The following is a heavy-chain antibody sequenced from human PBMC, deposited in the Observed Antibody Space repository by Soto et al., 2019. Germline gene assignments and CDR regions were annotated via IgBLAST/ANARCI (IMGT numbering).Heavy chain of an antibody. J-gene: IGHJ4*02. D-gene: IGHD6-13*01. V-gene: IGHV3-15*01. Sequence: GGSLRLSCAASGFTFSNAWMSWVRQAPGKGLEWVGRIKSKTDGGTTDYAAPVKGRFTISRDDSKNTLDLQMNSLKTEDTAVYYCTTEIAAADFDYWGQGTLVTVSS. CDR3: TTEIAAADFDY. CDR2: IKSKTDGGTT. CDR1: GFTFSNAW.